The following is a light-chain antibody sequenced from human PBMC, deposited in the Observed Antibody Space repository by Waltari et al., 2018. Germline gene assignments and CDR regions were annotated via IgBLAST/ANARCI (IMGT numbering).Light chain of an antibody. V-gene: IGKV3-15*01. CDR3: QQYNDWPPPYT. Sequence: EIVVTQAQCTLSGSPGARAALSSRASQSVSSNLAWYQQKPGPAPRLLIYGASTSATGIPARFSGSGSGREFTRTISSLPSEDFAVYSCQQYNDWPPPYTFGQGTKLEIK. CDR1: QSVSSN. CDR2: GAS. J-gene: IGKJ2*01.